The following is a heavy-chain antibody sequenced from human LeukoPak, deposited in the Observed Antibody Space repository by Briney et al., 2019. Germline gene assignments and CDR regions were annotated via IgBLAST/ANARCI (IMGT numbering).Heavy chain of an antibody. CDR1: GFTFDDYA. V-gene: IGHV3-43*02. D-gene: IGHD2-15*01. Sequence: GGSLRLSCAASGFTFDDYAMHWVRQAPGKGLEWVSLISGDGGSTYYADSVKGRFTISRDNSKNSLYLQMNSLRVEDTAVYYCARGQLADVYWGQGALVTVSS. CDR2: ISGDGGST. CDR3: ARGQLADVY. J-gene: IGHJ4*02.